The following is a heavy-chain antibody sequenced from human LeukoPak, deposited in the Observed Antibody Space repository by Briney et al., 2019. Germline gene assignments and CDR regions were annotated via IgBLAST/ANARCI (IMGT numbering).Heavy chain of an antibody. Sequence: PGGSRRLSCAASGFTFSDYYMTWIRQAPGKGLEWVSCISARSVFTNYADSVKGRFTISRDDAKNLLYLQMSNLRAEDTAVYYCARGGSSLLDWGKGTLVTVSS. D-gene: IGHD6-13*01. CDR2: ISARSVFT. CDR3: ARGGSSLLD. V-gene: IGHV3-11*05. CDR1: GFTFSDYY. J-gene: IGHJ1*01.